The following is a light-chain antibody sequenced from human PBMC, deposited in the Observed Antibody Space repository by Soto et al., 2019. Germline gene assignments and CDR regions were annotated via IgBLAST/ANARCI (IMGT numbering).Light chain of an antibody. Sequence: DSQMTQSPSTLSASVGDRVTITCRASQSISTWLDWYQQTPGKAPKLLVYDASNLESGVPSRFSVSGSGTEFTLTISSLQPEDFATYYCQEYNSYSQTTIGKGIKVEIK. J-gene: IGKJ1*01. CDR3: QEYNSYSQTT. V-gene: IGKV1-5*01. CDR2: DAS. CDR1: QSISTW.